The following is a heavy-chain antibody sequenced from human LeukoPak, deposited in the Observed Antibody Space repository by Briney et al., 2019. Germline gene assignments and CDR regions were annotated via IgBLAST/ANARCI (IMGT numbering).Heavy chain of an antibody. V-gene: IGHV4-59*01. CDR3: ARDSGSGTYD. D-gene: IGHD6-19*01. CDR1: GGSISSYY. Sequence: SETLSLTCTVSGGSISSYYWSWIRQTPGKGLEWIGRIYYSGSTNYNLSLKSRVTISIDTSKSQFSLNLRSVTAADTAVYYCARDSGSGTYDWGQGTLVTVSS. J-gene: IGHJ4*02. CDR2: IYYSGST.